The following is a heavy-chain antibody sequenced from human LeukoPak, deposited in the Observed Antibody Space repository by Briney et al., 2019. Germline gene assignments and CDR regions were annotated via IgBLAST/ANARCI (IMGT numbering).Heavy chain of an antibody. Sequence: GGSLRLSCAASGFTFSSYGMHWVRQAPGKGLEWVAVISYDGSNKYYADSVKGRFTISRDNSKNTLYLQMNSLRAEDTAVYYCARDSLDYDFWSGYYVPRWYFDYWGQGTLVTVSS. CDR3: ARDSLDYDFWSGYYVPRWYFDY. V-gene: IGHV3-30*03. J-gene: IGHJ4*02. CDR2: ISYDGSNK. D-gene: IGHD3-3*01. CDR1: GFTFSSYG.